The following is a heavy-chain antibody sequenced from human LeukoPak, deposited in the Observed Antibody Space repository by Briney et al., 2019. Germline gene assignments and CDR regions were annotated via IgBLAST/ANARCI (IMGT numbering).Heavy chain of an antibody. CDR2: ISNSGGST. Sequence: GGTLRLSCAASGFTFSSYGMSWVRQAPGKGLEWVSSISNSGGSTYHADSVKGRFTISRDNSKNTLYLQMNSLRAEDTAVYYCAKDLGFIVGGGYWGQGTLVTVSS. CDR1: GFTFSSYG. V-gene: IGHV3-23*01. J-gene: IGHJ4*02. D-gene: IGHD1-26*01. CDR3: AKDLGFIVGGGY.